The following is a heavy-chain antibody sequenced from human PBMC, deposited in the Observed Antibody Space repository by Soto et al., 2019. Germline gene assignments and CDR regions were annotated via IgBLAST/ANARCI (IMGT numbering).Heavy chain of an antibody. Sequence: EVQLVESGGGLVQPGGSLRLSCAASGFTVSSNYMSWVRQAPGKGLEWVSVIYSGGSTYYADSVKARFTISRDNSKNTLYLQMNSLRAEDTAVYYCARAPYYDFWSGYAGGMDVWGQGTTVTVS. V-gene: IGHV3-66*01. J-gene: IGHJ6*02. CDR2: IYSGGST. CDR1: GFTVSSNY. D-gene: IGHD3-3*01. CDR3: ARAPYYDFWSGYAGGMDV.